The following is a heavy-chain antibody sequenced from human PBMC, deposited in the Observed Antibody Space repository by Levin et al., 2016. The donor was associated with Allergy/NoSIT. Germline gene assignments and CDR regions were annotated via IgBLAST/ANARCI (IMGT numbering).Heavy chain of an antibody. V-gene: IGHV4-4*07. Sequence: RQAPGKGLEWIGRIYTSGSTNYNPSLKSRVTMSVDTSKNQFSLKLSSVTAADTAVYYCARDRGITIFGVATSTHYYGMDVWGQGTTVTVSS. J-gene: IGHJ6*02. CDR2: IYTSGST. D-gene: IGHD3-3*01. CDR3: ARDRGITIFGVATSTHYYGMDV.